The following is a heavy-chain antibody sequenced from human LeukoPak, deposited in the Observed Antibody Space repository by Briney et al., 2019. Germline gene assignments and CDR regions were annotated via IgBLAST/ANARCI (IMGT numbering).Heavy chain of an antibody. CDR3: ARAGDFEYYYMDV. V-gene: IGHV1-2*02. J-gene: IGHJ6*03. D-gene: IGHD3-16*01. CDR2: INPNSGGT. Sequence: ASVKVSCKASGYTFTGYYMHWVRQAPGQGLECMGWINPNSGGTNYAQKFQGRVTMTRDTSISTAYMELSRLRSDDTAVYYCARAGDFEYYYMDVWGKGTTVTVSS. CDR1: GYTFTGYY.